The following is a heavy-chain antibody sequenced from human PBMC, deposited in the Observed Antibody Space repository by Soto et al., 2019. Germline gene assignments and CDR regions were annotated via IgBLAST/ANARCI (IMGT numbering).Heavy chain of an antibody. Sequence: GASVKVSCKASGYTFTSYGISWVRQAPGQGLEWMGWISAYNGNTNYAQKLQGRVTMTTDTSTSTAYMELRSLRSDDTAVYYCARVLPSGYSSSSREFDPWGQGTLVTVSS. CDR1: GYTFTSYG. CDR3: ARVLPSGYSSSSREFDP. CDR2: ISAYNGNT. D-gene: IGHD6-13*01. J-gene: IGHJ5*02. V-gene: IGHV1-18*01.